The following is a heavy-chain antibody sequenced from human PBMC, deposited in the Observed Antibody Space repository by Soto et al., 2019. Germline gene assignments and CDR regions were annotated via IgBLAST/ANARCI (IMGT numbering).Heavy chain of an antibody. CDR3: ARDRLIAVTGRLHY. CDR2: ISAYNGKT. CDR1: GYPFTSYG. D-gene: IGHD6-19*01. Sequence: QVQLVQSGAEVKKPGASVKVSCKTSGYPFTSYGINWVRQAPGQGPEWMGWISAYNGKTSYTQKFQGRVTMTTDTSTSTAYMELRSLRSDDTAVYDCARDRLIAVTGRLHYWGQGTLVTVSS. J-gene: IGHJ4*02. V-gene: IGHV1-18*01.